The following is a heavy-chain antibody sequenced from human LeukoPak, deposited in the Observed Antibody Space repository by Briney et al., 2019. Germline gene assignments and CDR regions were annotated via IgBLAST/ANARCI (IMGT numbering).Heavy chain of an antibody. V-gene: IGHV4-4*07. Sequence: PSETLSLTCTVSGGSISSYYWSWIRQPAGKGLEWIGRIYSSGSTNYNPSLKSRVTMSVDTSNNQFSLKLSSVAAADTAVYYCARGQYHLLYWYFDLWGRGTLVTVSS. CDR2: IYSSGST. CDR1: GGSISSYY. D-gene: IGHD2-2*01. J-gene: IGHJ2*01. CDR3: ARGQYHLLYWYFDL.